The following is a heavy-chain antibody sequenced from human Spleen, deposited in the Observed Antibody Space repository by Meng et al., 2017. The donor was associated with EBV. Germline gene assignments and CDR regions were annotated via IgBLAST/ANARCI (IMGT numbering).Heavy chain of an antibody. CDR2: IKDTGST. CDR3: ARFYTYGDVPSEADS. V-gene: IGHV4-34*01. Sequence: QVPIRQWGVGLLKPSETLSLTWACYGASLRGYYWSWIRQAPGKGLEWIGEIKDTGSTNYNLSLKGRVTISVDKSNNQFSLKLTSVTAADTAVYYCARFYTYGDVPSEADSWGQGNLVTVSS. J-gene: IGHJ4*02. D-gene: IGHD4-17*01. CDR1: GASLRGYY.